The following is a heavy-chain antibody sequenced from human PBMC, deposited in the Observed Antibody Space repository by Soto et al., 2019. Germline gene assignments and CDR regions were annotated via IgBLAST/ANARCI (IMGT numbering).Heavy chain of an antibody. CDR1: GYSFTSYW. CDR3: ARHPTPYDIRGSYYFDY. D-gene: IGHD3-22*01. CDR2: IYPADSDT. Sequence: GESLKISCKSSGYSFTSYWIGWVRQIPGKGLEWLAIIYPADSDTRYSPSFQGQVTISVDNSTSTAYLQWSSLKASDTAMYYCARHPTPYDIRGSYYFDYWGQGTLVTVPS. V-gene: IGHV5-51*01. J-gene: IGHJ4*02.